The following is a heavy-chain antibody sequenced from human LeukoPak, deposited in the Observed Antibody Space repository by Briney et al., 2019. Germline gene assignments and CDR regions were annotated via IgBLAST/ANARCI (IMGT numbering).Heavy chain of an antibody. V-gene: IGHV3-48*01. D-gene: IGHD2-15*01. CDR3: ARDSWGRYCSGGSCYADYYYYMDV. CDR1: GFTFSSYS. Sequence: TGGSLRLSCAASGFTFSSYSMNWVRQAPGKGLEWVSYISSSSSTIYYADSVKGRFTISRDNAENSLYLQMNSLRAEDTAVYYCARDSWGRYCSGGSCYADYYYYMDVWGKGTTVTVSS. CDR2: ISSSSSTI. J-gene: IGHJ6*03.